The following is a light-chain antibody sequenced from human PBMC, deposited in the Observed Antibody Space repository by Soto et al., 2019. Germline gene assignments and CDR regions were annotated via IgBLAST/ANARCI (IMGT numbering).Light chain of an antibody. Sequence: EIVLTQSPGTLSLSPGERATLSCRASQSVSSSYLAWYQQKPGQAPRLLIFGPSRRATGIPDRFSGSGSGTDFTLTISRLEPEDFAVYYCQQYHSSPPITFGPGTKVDIK. CDR2: GPS. J-gene: IGKJ3*01. V-gene: IGKV3-20*01. CDR1: QSVSSSY. CDR3: QQYHSSPPIT.